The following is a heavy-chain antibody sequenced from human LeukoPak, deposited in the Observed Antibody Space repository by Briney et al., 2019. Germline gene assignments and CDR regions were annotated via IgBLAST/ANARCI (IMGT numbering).Heavy chain of an antibody. CDR2: IYYSGNT. CDR3: ARGGWYSWFDP. J-gene: IGHJ5*02. V-gene: IGHV4-61*03. D-gene: IGHD1-26*01. CDR1: GGPISSGNYY. Sequence: PAETLSPTCTVSGGPISSGNYYWSWIRQPPGKGLEWIGYIYYSGNTNYNPSLKSRVTISVDTPKNHFSLRLSSVTAADTAVYYCARGGWYSWFDPWGQGTLVTVSS.